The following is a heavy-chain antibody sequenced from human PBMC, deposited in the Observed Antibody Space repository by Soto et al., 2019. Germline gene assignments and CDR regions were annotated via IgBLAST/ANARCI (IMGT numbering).Heavy chain of an antibody. D-gene: IGHD1-26*01. CDR1: GFTFSSYS. Sequence: GGSLRLSCAASGFTFSSYSMNWVRQAPGKGLEWVSSISSSSSYIYYADSVKGRFTISRDNAKNSLYLQMNSLRAEDTAVYYCERDHIGSYHFDYCGQLNLVTVSS. J-gene: IGHJ4*02. CDR2: ISSSSSYI. CDR3: ERDHIGSYHFDY. V-gene: IGHV3-21*01.